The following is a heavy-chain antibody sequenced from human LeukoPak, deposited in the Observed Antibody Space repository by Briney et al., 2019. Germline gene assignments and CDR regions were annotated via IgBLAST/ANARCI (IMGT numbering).Heavy chain of an antibody. J-gene: IGHJ6*02. CDR2: INPNSGGT. CDR1: GYTFTGYY. D-gene: IGHD2-2*01. Sequence: ASVKVSCKASGYTFTGYYMHWVRQAPGQGLEWMGWINPNSGGTNYAQKFQGRVTMTRDTSISTAYMELSRLRSDDTAVYYCAGGYCSSTSCPHTTQHYYYGTDVWGRGTTVTVSS. V-gene: IGHV1-2*02. CDR3: AGGYCSSTSCPHTTQHYYYGTDV.